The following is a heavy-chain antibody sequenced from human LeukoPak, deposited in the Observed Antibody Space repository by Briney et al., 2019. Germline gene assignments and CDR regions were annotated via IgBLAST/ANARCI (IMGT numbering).Heavy chain of an antibody. V-gene: IGHV4-39*01. J-gene: IGHJ4*02. D-gene: IGHD4-23*01. CDR2: IYYSGST. CDR1: GGSISSSGYY. CDR3: ARRPGGAAHRYFDY. Sequence: SETLSLTCTVSGGSISSSGYYWGWIRQPLGKGLEWIGSIYYSGSTYYNPSLKSRVTISVDTSKNQFSLKLSSVTAADTAVYYCARRPGGAAHRYFDYWGQGTLVTVSS.